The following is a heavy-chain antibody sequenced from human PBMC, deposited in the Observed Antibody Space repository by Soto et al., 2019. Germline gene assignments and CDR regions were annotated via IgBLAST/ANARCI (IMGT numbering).Heavy chain of an antibody. Sequence: PSETLSLTCAVYGGSFSRYYWSWIRQPPGKGLEWIGEINHSGSTNYNPSLKSRVTISVDTSKNQFSLKLSSVTAADTAVYYCARGMGVTYFDYWGQGTLVTVSS. V-gene: IGHV4-34*01. J-gene: IGHJ4*02. D-gene: IGHD3-10*01. CDR2: INHSGST. CDR1: GGSFSRYY. CDR3: ARGMGVTYFDY.